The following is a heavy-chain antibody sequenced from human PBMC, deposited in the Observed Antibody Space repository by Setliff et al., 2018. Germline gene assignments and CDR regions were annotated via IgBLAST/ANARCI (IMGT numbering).Heavy chain of an antibody. D-gene: IGHD2-21*01. V-gene: IGHV3-23*01. CDR1: GFTFREYS. CDR2: VIQGGQG. Sequence: GGSLRLSCATSGFTFREYSMAWVRKVPGKGLGWVASVIQGGQGGCAGSLRGRCSISRDNSKKTVLLQMSNLRAEDTATYYCAKDRVNDGFWDFDSWGQGIVVTVSS. J-gene: IGHJ4*02. CDR3: AKDRVNDGFWDFDS.